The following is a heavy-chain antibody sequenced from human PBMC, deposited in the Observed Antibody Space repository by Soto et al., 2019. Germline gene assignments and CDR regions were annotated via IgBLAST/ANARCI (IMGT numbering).Heavy chain of an antibody. CDR1: GGSISSSSYY. CDR2: INHSGST. CDR3: ARGFPNFDWLFPLGRYYYGMDV. J-gene: IGHJ6*02. Sequence: SETLSLTCTVSGGSISSSSYYWSWIRQPPGKGLEWIGEINHSGSTNYNPSLKSRVTISVDTSKNQFSLKLSSVTAADTAVYYCARGFPNFDWLFPLGRYYYGMDVWGQGTTVTVSS. V-gene: IGHV4-39*07. D-gene: IGHD3-9*01.